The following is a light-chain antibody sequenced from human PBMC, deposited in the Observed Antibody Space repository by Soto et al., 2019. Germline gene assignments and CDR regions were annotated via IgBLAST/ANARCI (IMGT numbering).Light chain of an antibody. CDR3: HQLFTYPPT. CDR2: GAS. V-gene: IGKV1-9*01. J-gene: IGKJ3*01. Sequence: IQLTQSPSSLSASMGDRVTITCRASQGIINYLAWYQQKPGKAPKLLIYGASTLQGGVPSRFSSSGYGTDLTRTVSSLQPEELATDYCHQLFTYPPTVGPGTKVDIK. CDR1: QGIINY.